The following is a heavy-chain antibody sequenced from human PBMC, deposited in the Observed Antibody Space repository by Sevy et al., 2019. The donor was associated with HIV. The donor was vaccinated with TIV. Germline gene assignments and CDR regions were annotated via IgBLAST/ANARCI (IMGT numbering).Heavy chain of an antibody. CDR2: IRSKDYGGAT. Sequence: GGSLRLSCTASGFTFGDYAMSWFRQAPGMGLEWVGFIRSKDYGGATEYAASVKGRFTISRDDSKSIADLQMNSLKTEDTAVYYCTRGYYYDSSGYSDYWGQGSLVTVS. J-gene: IGHJ4*02. D-gene: IGHD3-22*01. CDR1: GFTFGDYA. V-gene: IGHV3-49*03. CDR3: TRGYYYDSSGYSDY.